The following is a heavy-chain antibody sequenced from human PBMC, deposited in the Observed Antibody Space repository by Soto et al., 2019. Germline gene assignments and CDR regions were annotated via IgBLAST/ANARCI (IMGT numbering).Heavy chain of an antibody. CDR2: INPKSGDT. Sequence: QVQLVQSGAEVKKPGASVKASCEASEYAFIGFHLHWVRQALGQGLEWMGWINPKSGDTKYAQKSQGGVTLTRDTSISTSYIELSRLESNDTAVYYCAKGLWTVRHCTGGSCYDGMDVWGQGPTVTFSS. V-gene: IGHV1-2*02. CDR1: EYAFIGFH. CDR3: AKGLWTVRHCTGGSCYDGMDV. J-gene: IGHJ6*02. D-gene: IGHD2-15*01.